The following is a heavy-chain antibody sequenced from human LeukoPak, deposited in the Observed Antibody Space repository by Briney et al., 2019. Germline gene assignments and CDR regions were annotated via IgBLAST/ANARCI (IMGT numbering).Heavy chain of an antibody. V-gene: IGHV4-39*07. CDR2: INHSGST. CDR3: ARGAVTTTESQIDY. J-gene: IGHJ4*02. Sequence: PSETLSLTCTVSGGSTSSSGYYWSWIRQPPGKGLEWIGEINHSGSTNYNPSLKSRVTISVDTSKNQFSLKLSSVTAADTAVYYCARGAVTTTESQIDYWGQGTLVTVSS. D-gene: IGHD4-17*01. CDR1: GGSTSSSGYY.